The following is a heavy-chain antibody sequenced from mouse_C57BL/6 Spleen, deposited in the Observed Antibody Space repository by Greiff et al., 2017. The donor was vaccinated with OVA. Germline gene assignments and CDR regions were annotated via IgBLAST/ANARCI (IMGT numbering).Heavy chain of an antibody. CDR2: IWGVGST. J-gene: IGHJ4*01. Sequence: VKLMESGPGLVAPSQSLSITCTVSGFSLTSYGVDWVRQSPGKGLEWLGVIWGVGSTNYNSALKSRLSISKDNSKSQVFLKMNSLQTDDTAMYYCASRDYYGSSGAMDYWGQGTSVTVSS. CDR1: GFSLTSYG. CDR3: ASRDYYGSSGAMDY. V-gene: IGHV2-6*01. D-gene: IGHD1-1*01.